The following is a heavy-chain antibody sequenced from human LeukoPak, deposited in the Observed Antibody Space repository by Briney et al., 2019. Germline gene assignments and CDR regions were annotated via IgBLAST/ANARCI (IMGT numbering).Heavy chain of an antibody. CDR1: GFTFDDYA. CDR2: ISWNSGSI. CDR3: ARKGYCSSTSCWDFDY. J-gene: IGHJ4*02. D-gene: IGHD2-2*01. Sequence: GGSLRLSCAASGFTFDDYAMHWVRQAPGKGLEWVSGISWNSGSIGYADSVKGRFTISRDNAKNSLYLQMNSLRAEDTALYYCARKGYCSSTSCWDFDYWGQGTLVTVSS. V-gene: IGHV3-9*01.